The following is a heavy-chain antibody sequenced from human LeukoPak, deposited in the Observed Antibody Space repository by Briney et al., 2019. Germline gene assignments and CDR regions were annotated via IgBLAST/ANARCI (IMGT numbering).Heavy chain of an antibody. V-gene: IGHV1-2*02. CDR1: GYIFTDYF. CDR3: ARGFQRLEHWDWLDP. Sequence: GASVKVSCKASGYIFTDYFLHWVRQAPGQRLEWMGWINPNSGDTKYAQRFQGRVTMTRVTSFATAYMELNRLTSDDTAVYYCARGFQRLEHWDWLDPWGQGTLVTVAS. D-gene: IGHD6-25*01. J-gene: IGHJ5*02. CDR2: INPNSGDT.